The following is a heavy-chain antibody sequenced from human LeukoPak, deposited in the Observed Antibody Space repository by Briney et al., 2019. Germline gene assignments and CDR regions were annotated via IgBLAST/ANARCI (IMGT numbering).Heavy chain of an antibody. Sequence: PSETLSLTCTVSGASISSGGYYWNWIRQPQGKGLEWIGYIYYSRSTSYSPSLKSRLTISVDTSKNQFSLKLSSVTAADTAVYYCARDGYNSGYFDYWGQGTLVTVSS. V-gene: IGHV4-30-4*01. J-gene: IGHJ4*02. CDR2: IYYSRST. CDR3: ARDGYNSGYFDY. D-gene: IGHD5-24*01. CDR1: GASISSGGYY.